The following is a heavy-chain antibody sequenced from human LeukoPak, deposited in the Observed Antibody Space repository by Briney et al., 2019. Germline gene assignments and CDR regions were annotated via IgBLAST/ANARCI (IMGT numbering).Heavy chain of an antibody. CDR3: ARVSRWFLAVAGYADY. Sequence: PSETLPLTCAFSGGSFSGYSWSWIRQTPGQGLEWLGESNHRGSTNYNPSLKSRVTISVDASKSQFSLKLSSVTAADTAVYYCARVSRWFLAVAGYADYWGQGTQVTVSS. CDR1: GGSFSGYS. D-gene: IGHD6-19*01. J-gene: IGHJ4*02. CDR2: SNHRGST. V-gene: IGHV4-34*01.